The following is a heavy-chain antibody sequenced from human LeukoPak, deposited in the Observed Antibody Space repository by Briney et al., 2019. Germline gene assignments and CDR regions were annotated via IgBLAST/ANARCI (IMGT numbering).Heavy chain of an antibody. CDR2: VKQDGRER. D-gene: IGHD3-22*01. J-gene: IGHJ4*02. CDR3: ARTRSSGYLTFDY. CDR1: GFIYGNYW. V-gene: IGHV3-7*01. Sequence: GGSLRLSCRGSGFIYGNYWMTWVRQAPGKGLEWVANVKQDGRERHYVDSVEGRFTISRDNTQNSVYLQMNDVRVEDTALYYCARTRSSGYLTFDYWGQGILVTVSS.